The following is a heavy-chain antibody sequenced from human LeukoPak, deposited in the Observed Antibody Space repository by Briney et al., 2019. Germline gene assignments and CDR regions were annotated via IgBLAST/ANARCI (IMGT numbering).Heavy chain of an antibody. CDR2: ISYDGGNK. CDR3: AKDGIAVADY. J-gene: IGHJ4*02. Sequence: GGSLRLSCSASGFTFSSYGMHWVRQAPGKGLEWVALISYDGGNKWYADSVKGRFTISRDNSKNTLYLQMNSLRAEDTAVYYCAKDGIAVADYWGQGTLVTVSS. V-gene: IGHV3-30*18. D-gene: IGHD6-19*01. CDR1: GFTFSSYG.